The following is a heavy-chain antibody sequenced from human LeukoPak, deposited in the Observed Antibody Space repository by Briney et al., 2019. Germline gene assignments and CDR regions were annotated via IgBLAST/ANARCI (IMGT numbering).Heavy chain of an antibody. J-gene: IGHJ6*02. D-gene: IGHD2-2*02. CDR1: GGTFSSYA. CDR2: IIPIFGTA. V-gene: IGHV1-69*01. Sequence: SVKVSCKASGGTFSSYAISWVRQAPGQGHEWMGGIIPIFGTANYAQKFQGRVTITADESTSTAYMELSSLRSEDTAAYYCARTHCSSTSCYMVGNYYYYGMDVWGQGTTVTVSS. CDR3: ARTHCSSTSCYMVGNYYYYGMDV.